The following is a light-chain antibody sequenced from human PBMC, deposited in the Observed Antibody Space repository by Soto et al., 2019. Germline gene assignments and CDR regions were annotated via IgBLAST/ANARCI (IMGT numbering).Light chain of an antibody. CDR3: SSYTTSSTWV. J-gene: IGLJ3*02. CDR1: SSDVGDYNY. V-gene: IGLV2-14*01. Sequence: QSALTQPASVSGSPGQSITISCTGTSSDVGDYNYVSWYQHHLGKVPKLMIYEVSNRPSGVSNRFSGSKSGNTASLTISGLQAEDEADYYCSSYTTSSTWVFGGGTKVTVL. CDR2: EVS.